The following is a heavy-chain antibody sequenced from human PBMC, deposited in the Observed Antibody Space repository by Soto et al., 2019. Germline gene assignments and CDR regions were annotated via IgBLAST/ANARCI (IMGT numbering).Heavy chain of an antibody. J-gene: IGHJ6*02. Sequence: ASVKVSCKASGYTFTGYYMHWVRQAPGQGLEWMGWINPNSGDTNYAEKFQGRVAMTRDTSISTAYMELNSLRSDDTAVYYCARDQTRYPYYYDMDVWGQGTTVTVSS. CDR3: ARDQTRYPYYYDMDV. D-gene: IGHD1-1*01. CDR1: GYTFTGYY. V-gene: IGHV1-2*02. CDR2: INPNSGDT.